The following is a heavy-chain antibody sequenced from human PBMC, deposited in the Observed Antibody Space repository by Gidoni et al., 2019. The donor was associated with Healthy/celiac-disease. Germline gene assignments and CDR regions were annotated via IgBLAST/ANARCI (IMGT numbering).Heavy chain of an antibody. J-gene: IGHJ1*01. V-gene: IGHV1-2*02. D-gene: IGHD1-26*01. CDR2: INPNSGGT. Sequence: QVQLVQSGAEVTKPGASVKVSCKASGYTFSGYYMHWVRQAPGQGLEWMGLINPNSGGTNYAQKLQGRVTMTRDTSISTVYMELSRLRSDDTAVYYCARGVGATNYYQHWGQGTLVTVSS. CDR1: GYTFSGYY. CDR3: ARGVGATNYYQH.